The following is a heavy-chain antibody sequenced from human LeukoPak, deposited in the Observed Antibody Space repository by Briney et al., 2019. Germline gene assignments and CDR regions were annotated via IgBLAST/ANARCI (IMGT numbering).Heavy chain of an antibody. CDR1: GLSFSDYY. V-gene: IGHV3-11*03. CDR3: ASVNPYYFDY. J-gene: IGHJ4*02. Sequence: GGSLRLSCAASGLSFSDYYMYWIRQAPGKGLEWVSFISGSSSDTNYADSVKGRFTISRDNAKNSLYLQMNSLRADDTAVYYCASVNPYYFDYWGQGILVTVSS. CDR2: ISGSSSDT.